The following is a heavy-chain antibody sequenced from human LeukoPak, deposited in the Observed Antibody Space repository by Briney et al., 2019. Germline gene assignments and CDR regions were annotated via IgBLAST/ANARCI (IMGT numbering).Heavy chain of an antibody. D-gene: IGHD1-1*01. V-gene: IGHV3-66*01. CDR2: IYSGGSA. Sequence: QPGGSLRLSCEASGFTVSSNYMSWVRQAPGKGLEWVSLIYSGGSAYYADSVKGRFTISSDNSKNTLYLQMNSLRAEDTAVYYCARAPERTWYSDLWGRGTLVTVSS. J-gene: IGHJ2*01. CDR1: GFTVSSNY. CDR3: ARAPERTWYSDL.